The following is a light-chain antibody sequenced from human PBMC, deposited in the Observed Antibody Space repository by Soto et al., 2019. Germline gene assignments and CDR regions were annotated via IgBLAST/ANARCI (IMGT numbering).Light chain of an antibody. J-gene: IGKJ2*03. Sequence: FQMTQSPSTLSASVGDRVNITCRASQTIFSWLAWYQQKPGKAPKLLIYKASSLESGVPSSYSGSGSGTEFTLTISGLQPDDFATYFCQHYNSYPYSFGQGTKLEIK. CDR2: KAS. CDR3: QHYNSYPYS. CDR1: QTIFSW. V-gene: IGKV1-5*03.